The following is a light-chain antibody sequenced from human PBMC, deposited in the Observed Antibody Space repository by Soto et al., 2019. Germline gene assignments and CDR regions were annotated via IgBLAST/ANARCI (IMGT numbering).Light chain of an antibody. CDR3: QQANSFPLT. V-gene: IGKV1-39*01. Sequence: DIQMTQSPSSLSASIGDRVTILCRASQSISSYLNWYQQKPGKAPNLLIYTASSLQSGVPSRFSGSGSGTDFTLTISSLQPEDFATYYCQQANSFPLTFGGGTKVDIK. CDR1: QSISSY. CDR2: TAS. J-gene: IGKJ4*01.